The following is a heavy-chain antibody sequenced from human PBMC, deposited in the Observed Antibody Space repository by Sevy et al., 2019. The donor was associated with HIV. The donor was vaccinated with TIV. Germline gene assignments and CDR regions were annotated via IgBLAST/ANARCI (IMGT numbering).Heavy chain of an antibody. CDR3: ARGPYNSGLSFDF. Sequence: GGSLRLSCVASGFSLSDYAMHWVRQGPDKGLAWVAVISFDGGNTYYSDAVEGRFTISRDNSKNTVFLQMNSLSPDDTALYYCARGPYNSGLSFDFWGQGTLVTVSS. V-gene: IGHV3-30-3*01. CDR1: GFSLSDYA. J-gene: IGHJ4*02. D-gene: IGHD5-12*01. CDR2: ISFDGGNT.